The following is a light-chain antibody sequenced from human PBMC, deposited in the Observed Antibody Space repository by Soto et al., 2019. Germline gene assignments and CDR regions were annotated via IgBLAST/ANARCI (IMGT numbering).Light chain of an antibody. CDR2: DVN. Sequence: QSALTQPASVSGSPGQSITISCTGTSIDVGGYNLVSWYQEYPDKAPKLMIFDVNTRPSGVSNRFSGSKSGNTASLTISGLQAEDEADYYCSSYKSSSTLPYVFGTGTKLTVL. V-gene: IGLV2-14*01. CDR3: SSYKSSSTLPYV. CDR1: SIDVGGYNL. J-gene: IGLJ1*01.